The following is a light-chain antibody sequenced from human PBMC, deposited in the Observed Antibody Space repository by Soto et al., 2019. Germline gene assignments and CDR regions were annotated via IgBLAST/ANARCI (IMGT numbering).Light chain of an antibody. CDR3: QQRSSLFT. J-gene: IGKJ4*01. CDR1: QSVSSNY. V-gene: IGKV3-11*01. CDR2: DAS. Sequence: ETVLTQSPGTLSLSPGERATLSCRASQSVSSNYLAWYQQKPGQAPRLLIYDASNRATGIPARFSGSGSGTDFTLTISSLEPEDFAVYYCQQRSSLFTFGGGTKVEIK.